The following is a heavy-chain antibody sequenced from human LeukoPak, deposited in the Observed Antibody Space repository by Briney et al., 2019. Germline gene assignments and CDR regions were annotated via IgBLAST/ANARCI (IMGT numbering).Heavy chain of an antibody. CDR2: INPNSGGT. J-gene: IGHJ4*02. CDR1: GYTFTGYY. CDR3: ARATVTTSEIDY. D-gene: IGHD4-17*01. Sequence: ASVKVSCKASGYTFTGYYMHWVRQAPGQGLEWMGWINPNSGGTNYTQKFRGRVTMTRDTSISTAYMELSRLRSDDTAVYYCARATVTTSEIDYWGQGTLVTVSS. V-gene: IGHV1-2*02.